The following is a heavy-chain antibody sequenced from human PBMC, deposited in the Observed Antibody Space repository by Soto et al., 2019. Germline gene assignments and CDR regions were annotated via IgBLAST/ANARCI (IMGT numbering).Heavy chain of an antibody. Sequence: SQTLSLTCAISRDSVSSNSAAWNWIRQSPSRGLEWLGRTYYRSKWYNDYAVSVKSRITINPDTSKNQFSLQLNSVTPEDTAVYYCARVRITGTTGGDYFDYWGQGTLVTVSS. D-gene: IGHD1-20*01. V-gene: IGHV6-1*01. CDR2: TYYRSKWYN. CDR3: ARVRITGTTGGDYFDY. J-gene: IGHJ4*02. CDR1: RDSVSSNSAA.